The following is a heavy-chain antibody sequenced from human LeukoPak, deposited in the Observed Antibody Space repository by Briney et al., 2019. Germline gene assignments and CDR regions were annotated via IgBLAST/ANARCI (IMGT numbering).Heavy chain of an antibody. V-gene: IGHV3-30*02. CDR1: GFTFSRYG. J-gene: IGHJ4*02. Sequence: GESLRLSCVSSGFTFSRYGIHWVRQDPGKGLEWVSFIQTDGSTKYYSDSVKGRFTTSRDNAKNSLYLQMNSLRAEDTAVYYCARPRYDFWSGPSDYWGQGTLVTVSS. CDR3: ARPRYDFWSGPSDY. D-gene: IGHD3-3*01. CDR2: IQTDGSTK.